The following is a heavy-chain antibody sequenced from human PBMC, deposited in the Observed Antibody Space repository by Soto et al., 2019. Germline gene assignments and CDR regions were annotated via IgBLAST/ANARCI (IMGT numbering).Heavy chain of an antibody. V-gene: IGHV4-59*08. J-gene: IGHJ3*02. CDR3: DRQLYGSGSRGACDI. CDR2: IYYSGST. CDR1: GGSISSYY. D-gene: IGHD3-10*01. Sequence: PTETLSLTCTASGGSISSYYWSWMRQPPGKGLEWIGYIYYSGSTNYNPSLKSRVTISVDTSKNPFSLKLSSVTHADKAVYFGDRQLYGSGSRGACDIWGQGTMVT.